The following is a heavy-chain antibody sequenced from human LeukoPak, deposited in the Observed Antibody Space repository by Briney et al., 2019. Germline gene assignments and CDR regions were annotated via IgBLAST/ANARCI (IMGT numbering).Heavy chain of an antibody. CDR2: INHSGST. CDR3: ARNEYSSSWDYYYGMDV. CDR1: GGSFSGYY. J-gene: IGHJ6*02. D-gene: IGHD6-6*01. Sequence: SETLSLTCAVHGGSFSGYYWSWIRQPPGKGLEWIGEINHSGSTNYNPSLKSRVTISVDTSKDQFSLKLSSVTAADTAVYYCARNEYSSSWDYYYGMDVWGQGTTVTVSS. V-gene: IGHV4-34*01.